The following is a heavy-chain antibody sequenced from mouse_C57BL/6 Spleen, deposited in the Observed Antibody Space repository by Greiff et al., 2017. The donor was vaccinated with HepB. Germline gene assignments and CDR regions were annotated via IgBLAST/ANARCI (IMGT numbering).Heavy chain of an antibody. CDR1: GYTFTSYW. Sequence: QVHVKQPGAELVRPGSSVKLSCKASGYTFTSYWMHWVKQRPIQGLEWIGNIDPSDSETHYNQKFKDKATLTVDKSSSTAYMQLSSLTSEDSAVYYCARSYYSNYVWFAYWGQGTLVTVSA. CDR3: ARSYYSNYVWFAY. D-gene: IGHD2-5*01. CDR2: IDPSDSET. V-gene: IGHV1-52*01. J-gene: IGHJ3*01.